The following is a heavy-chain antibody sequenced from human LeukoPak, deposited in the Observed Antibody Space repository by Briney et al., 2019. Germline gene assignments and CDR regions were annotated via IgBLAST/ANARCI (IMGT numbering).Heavy chain of an antibody. J-gene: IGHJ5*02. V-gene: IGHV4-4*09. CDR1: GGSISSDY. CDR3: ARQKAGNCFDP. D-gene: IGHD6-19*01. Sequence: SETLPLTCTVSGGSISSDYWSWIRQPPGKGLEWIGYIYTSGSNHYNPSLKSRVTISGDTSKNQFSLKLSSVTAADTAVYYCARQKAGNCFDPWGQGTPVTVSS. CDR2: IYTSGSN.